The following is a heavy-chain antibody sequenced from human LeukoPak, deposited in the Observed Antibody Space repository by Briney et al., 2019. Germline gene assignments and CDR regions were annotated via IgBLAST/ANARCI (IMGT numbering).Heavy chain of an antibody. D-gene: IGHD5-18*01. CDR1: GYSFTSYC. V-gene: IGHV5-51*01. CDR2: IYPGDSDT. J-gene: IGHJ4*02. Sequence: GESLTISCKGSGYSFTSYCIGWVRPMRGKGLGWMGIIYPGDSDTRYSPSLQGQVTISPDTSISTAYLQWRRLKASNPAMYYCARLGYSYGPNDYGDQGTLVTVSS. CDR3: ARLGYSYGPNDY.